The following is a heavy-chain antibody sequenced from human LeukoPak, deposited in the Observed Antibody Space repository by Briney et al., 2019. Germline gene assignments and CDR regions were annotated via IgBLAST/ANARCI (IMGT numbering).Heavy chain of an antibody. CDR3: ARGIESYGDYGY. J-gene: IGHJ4*02. CDR1: GGSISSYY. D-gene: IGHD4-17*01. V-gene: IGHV4-59*01. CDR2: TYYSGST. Sequence: PSETLSLTCTVSGGSISSYYWSWIRQPPGKGLEWIGYTYYSGSTNYNPSLKSRVTISVDTSKNQFSLKLSSLTAADTAIYYCARGIESYGDYGYWGQGILVTVSS.